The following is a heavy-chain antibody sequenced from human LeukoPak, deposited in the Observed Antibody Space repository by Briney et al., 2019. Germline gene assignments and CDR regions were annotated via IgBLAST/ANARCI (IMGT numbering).Heavy chain of an antibody. V-gene: IGHV3-23*01. CDR2: VTGSDDTT. CDR1: GFTFSSDA. CDR3: AKGPQLYSGYHPDY. Sequence: EVSLRLSCAASGFTFSSDAMTWVHQAPGEGLEWVSTVTGSDDTTYYADSVKGRFTISRDYSKNTVHLQLNNLRAEDTAMYYCAKGPQLYSGYHPDYWGQGTLVAVSS. D-gene: IGHD5-12*01. J-gene: IGHJ4*02.